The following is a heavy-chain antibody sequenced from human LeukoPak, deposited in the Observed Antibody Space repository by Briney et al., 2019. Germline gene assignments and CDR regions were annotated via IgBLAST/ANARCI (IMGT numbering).Heavy chain of an antibody. V-gene: IGHV5-51*01. Sequence: GESLKISCKASGYSFTSFWIGWVRQMPGKGLEWMGIIYPGDSDTRYSPSFQGQVTISADKSISTAYLQWNSLKASDTAMYYCARPHTLGRITKYYFDYWGQGTLVTVSS. CDR3: ARPHTLGRITKYYFDY. CDR2: IYPGDSDT. J-gene: IGHJ4*02. CDR1: GYSFTSFW. D-gene: IGHD2-2*01.